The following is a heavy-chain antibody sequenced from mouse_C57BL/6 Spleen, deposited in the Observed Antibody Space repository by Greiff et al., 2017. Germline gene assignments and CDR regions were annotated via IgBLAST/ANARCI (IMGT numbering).Heavy chain of an antibody. D-gene: IGHD2-4*01. CDR2: IDPSDSYT. CDR3: ARSKVYDYDEAYAMDY. J-gene: IGHJ4*01. V-gene: IGHV1-50*01. Sequence: VQLQQPGAELVKPGASVKLSCKASGYTFTSYWMQWVKQRPGQGLEWIGEIDPSDSYTNYNQKFKGKATLTVDTSSSTAYMQLSSLTSEDSAVYYCARSKVYDYDEAYAMDYWGQGTSVTVSS. CDR1: GYTFTSYW.